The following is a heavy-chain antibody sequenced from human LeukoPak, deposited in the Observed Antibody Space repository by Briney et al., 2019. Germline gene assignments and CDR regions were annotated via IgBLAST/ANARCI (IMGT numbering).Heavy chain of an antibody. CDR3: AIRQTTVTFSSDY. CDR2: ISGSGGST. J-gene: IGHJ4*02. Sequence: GGSLRLSCAASGFTFSSYAMSWVRQAPGKGLEWVSAISGSGGSTYYADSVKGRFTISRDNSKNTLYLQMNSLRAEDTAVYYYAIRQTTVTFSSDYWGQGTLVTVSS. V-gene: IGHV3-23*01. D-gene: IGHD4-17*01. CDR1: GFTFSSYA.